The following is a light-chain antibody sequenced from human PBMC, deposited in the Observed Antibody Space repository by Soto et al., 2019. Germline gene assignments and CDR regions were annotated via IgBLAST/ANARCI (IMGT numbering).Light chain of an antibody. J-gene: IGKJ2*01. CDR1: QTINTY. Sequence: DIQMTQSPSSLSASVGDIVTITCRASQTINTYLNWYQQKLGQAPTLLIYAASTLEGGVLSRFSGSGSGTHFTLTISSLQHEDFATYYCPQSYSIPRTFGQGTKLQIK. CDR2: AAS. CDR3: PQSYSIPRT. V-gene: IGKV1-39*01.